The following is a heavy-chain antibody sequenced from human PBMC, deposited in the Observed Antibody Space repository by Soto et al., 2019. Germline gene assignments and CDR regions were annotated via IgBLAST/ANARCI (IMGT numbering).Heavy chain of an antibody. D-gene: IGHD3-9*01. J-gene: IGHJ3*02. Sequence: EVQLLESGGGLVQPGGSLRLSCAASGFTFSSYAMSWVRQAPGKGLEWVSGISSSGGSTYYADSVKGRFTISRDNSKNTLYVQRNSRRAEDTAVYYCAKGGYFDWFGGYDIWGQGTMVTVSS. CDR1: GFTFSSYA. CDR3: AKGGYFDWFGGYDI. V-gene: IGHV3-23*01. CDR2: ISSSGGST.